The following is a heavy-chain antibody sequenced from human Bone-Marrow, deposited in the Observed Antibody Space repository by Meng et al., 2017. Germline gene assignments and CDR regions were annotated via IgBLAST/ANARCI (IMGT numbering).Heavy chain of an antibody. CDR3: ARGPRFTMVRGVIRGLNWFDP. CDR2: INHSGST. J-gene: IGHJ5*02. D-gene: IGHD3-10*01. V-gene: IGHV4-34*01. CDR1: WWSFRCFY. Sequence: QVAAQEWGGGPVEAFENPSPNRGVYWWSFRCFYWSLIRPPPGKGLEWIGEINHSGSTNYNPSLKSRVTISVDTSKNQFSLKLSSVTAADTAVYYCARGPRFTMVRGVIRGLNWFDPWGQGTLVTVSS.